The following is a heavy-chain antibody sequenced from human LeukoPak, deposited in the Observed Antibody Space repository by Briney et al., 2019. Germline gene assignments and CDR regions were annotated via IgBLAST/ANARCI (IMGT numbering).Heavy chain of an antibody. CDR2: INPSGGST. V-gene: IGHV1-46*01. D-gene: IGHD6-19*01. CDR3: ARVIAVAVSFDY. J-gene: IGHJ4*02. Sequence: ASVKVSCKASGYTFTSYYMHWVRQAPGQGLEWMGIINPSGGSTSYVQNFQGRVTMTRDTSTSTVYMELSSLRSEDTAVYYCARVIAVAVSFDYWGQGTLVTLSS. CDR1: GYTFTSYY.